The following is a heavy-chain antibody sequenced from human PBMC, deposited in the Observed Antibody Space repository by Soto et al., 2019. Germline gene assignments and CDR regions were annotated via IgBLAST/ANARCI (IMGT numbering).Heavy chain of an antibody. D-gene: IGHD3-22*01. V-gene: IGHV4-39*01. CDR1: GGSISSSSYY. Sequence: SETLSLTCTVSGGSISSSSYYWGWIRQPPGKGLEWIGSIYYSGSTYYNPSLKSRVTISVDTSKNQFSLKLSSVTAADTAVYYCARHATYYYDSRDPRWGFDYWGQGTLVTVSS. CDR2: IYYSGST. CDR3: ARHATYYYDSRDPRWGFDY. J-gene: IGHJ4*02.